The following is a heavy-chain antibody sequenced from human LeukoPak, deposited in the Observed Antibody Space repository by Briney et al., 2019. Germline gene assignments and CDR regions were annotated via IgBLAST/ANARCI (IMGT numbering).Heavy chain of an antibody. J-gene: IGHJ4*02. CDR3: ARDAHSGDG. V-gene: IGHV3-48*03. CDR2: ISNSGANI. Sequence: QSGGSLRLSCAASGFTFSSYEMNWVRQAPGKGLEWVSYISNSGANIFYADSVKGRFTVSRDNAKNSLFLQMNSLRPEDTAVYYCARDAHSGDGWGQGTLVTVSS. D-gene: IGHD6-25*01. CDR1: GFTFSSYE.